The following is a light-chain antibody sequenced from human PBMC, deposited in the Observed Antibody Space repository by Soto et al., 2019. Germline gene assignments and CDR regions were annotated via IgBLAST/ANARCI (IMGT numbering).Light chain of an antibody. Sequence: DIQMTQSPSTLSGSLGDRATISCRASQTVSSNLAWYQQKPGQAPKLLIYDASTLTTGIPSRFSGSGSGTEFTLTISSLQPDDFATYYCQHYNSYSEAFGQGTKVDIK. CDR3: QHYNSYSEA. CDR2: DAS. J-gene: IGKJ1*01. V-gene: IGKV1-5*03. CDR1: QTVSSN.